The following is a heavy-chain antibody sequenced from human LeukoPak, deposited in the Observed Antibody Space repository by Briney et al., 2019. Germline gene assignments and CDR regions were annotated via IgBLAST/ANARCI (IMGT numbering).Heavy chain of an antibody. Sequence: GGSLRLSCAASGFTFNNYEMNGVRQTPGKGLEWISYIDTTGTNIYYTDSVKGRFTISRDTAKNSLSLQMNSLRADDTAVYYCARDFKGYADYWGQGTLVTVSS. V-gene: IGHV3-48*03. CDR2: IDTTGTNI. CDR3: ARDFKGYADY. D-gene: IGHD2-2*01. CDR1: GFTFNNYE. J-gene: IGHJ4*02.